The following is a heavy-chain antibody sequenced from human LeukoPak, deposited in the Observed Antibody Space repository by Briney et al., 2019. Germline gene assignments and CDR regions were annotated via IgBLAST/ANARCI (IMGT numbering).Heavy chain of an antibody. CDR1: GGSVNSITYY. CDR2: VYNSGST. V-gene: IGHV4-61*01. J-gene: IGHJ4*02. CDR3: ARGLGAAGYDY. D-gene: IGHD6-13*01. Sequence: SETLSLTCSVSGGSVNSITYYWSWIRQPPGKGLEWIGFVYNSGSTNYNPSLKSRVTISVDTSKNKFSLKLTSVTAADTAVYYCARGLGAAGYDYWGQGTLVTVSS.